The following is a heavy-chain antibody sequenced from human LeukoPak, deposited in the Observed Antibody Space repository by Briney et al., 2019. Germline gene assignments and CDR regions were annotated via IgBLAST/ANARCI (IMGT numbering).Heavy chain of an antibody. CDR2: ISSSSSYI. D-gene: IGHD1-26*01. Sequence: GGSLRLSCAASGFTFSSYSMNWVRQAPGKGLEWVSSISSSSSYIYYADSVKGRFTISRDNAKNSLYLQMNSLRAEDTAVYYCARVRGGATLDDAFDIWGQGTMVTVSP. J-gene: IGHJ3*02. CDR3: ARVRGGATLDDAFDI. V-gene: IGHV3-21*01. CDR1: GFTFSSYS.